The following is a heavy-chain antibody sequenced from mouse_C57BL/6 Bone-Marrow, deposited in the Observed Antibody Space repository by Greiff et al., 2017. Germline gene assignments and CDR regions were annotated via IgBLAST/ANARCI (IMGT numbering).Heavy chain of an antibody. CDR2: IYPGDGDT. Sequence: VQLQQSGPELVKPGASVKISCKASGYAFSSSWMNWVKQRPGKGLEWIGRIYPGDGDTNYNGKFKGKATLTADKSSSTAYMQLSSLTSEASAVYFCARLLRGFAYWGQGTLVTVSA. D-gene: IGHD1-1*01. J-gene: IGHJ3*01. V-gene: IGHV1-82*01. CDR3: ARLLRGFAY. CDR1: GYAFSSSW.